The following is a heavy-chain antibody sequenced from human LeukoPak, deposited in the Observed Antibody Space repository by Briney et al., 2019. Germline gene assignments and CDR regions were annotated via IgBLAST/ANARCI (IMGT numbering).Heavy chain of an antibody. CDR2: IWYDGSNK. CDR3: ARAVGPFDY. V-gene: IGHV3-33*01. CDR1: GFTFSTYG. Sequence: PGGSLRLSCAASGFTFSTYGMHWVRQAPGKGLEWVAVIWYDGSNKYYADSVEGRFTISRDNSKNTLYLQMNSLRAEDTAVYYCARAVGPFDYWGQGTLVTVSS. J-gene: IGHJ4*02.